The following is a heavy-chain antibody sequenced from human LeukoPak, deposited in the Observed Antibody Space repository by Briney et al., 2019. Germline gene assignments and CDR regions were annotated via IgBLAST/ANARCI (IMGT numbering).Heavy chain of an antibody. V-gene: IGHV3-30*04. CDR3: AKPKTPYSGSYIFDY. CDR2: ISYDGSNK. Sequence: PGGSLRLSCAASGFTFSSYAMHWVRQAPGKGLEWVAVISYDGSNKYYADSVKGRFTISRDNSKNTLYLQMNSLRAEDTAVYYCAKPKTPYSGSYIFDYWGQGTLVTVSS. J-gene: IGHJ4*02. CDR1: GFTFSSYA. D-gene: IGHD1-26*01.